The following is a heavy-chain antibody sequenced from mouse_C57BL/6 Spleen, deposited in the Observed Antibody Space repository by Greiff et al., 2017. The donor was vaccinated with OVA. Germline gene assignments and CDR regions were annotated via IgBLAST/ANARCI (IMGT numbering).Heavy chain of an antibody. CDR1: GYTFTDYY. CDR2: IFPGSGST. D-gene: IGHD2-4*01. Sequence: VHLVESGPELVKPGASVKISCKASGYTFTDYYINWVKQRPGQGLEWIGWIFPGSGSTYYNEKFKGKATLTVDKSSSTAYMLLSSLTSEDSAVYFCARSHDYDEGLDYWGQGTTLTVSS. J-gene: IGHJ2*01. CDR3: ARSHDYDEGLDY. V-gene: IGHV1-75*01.